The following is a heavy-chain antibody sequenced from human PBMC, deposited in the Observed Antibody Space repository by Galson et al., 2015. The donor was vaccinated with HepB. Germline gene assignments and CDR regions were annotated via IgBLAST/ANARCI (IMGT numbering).Heavy chain of an antibody. CDR3: ARGPGIEFDY. J-gene: IGHJ4*02. CDR1: GFTFSDYS. V-gene: IGHV3-21*01. CDR2: ISSSSSYI. Sequence: SLRLSCAASGFTFSDYSMNWVRQAPGKGLEWVSSISSSSSYIYYADSVKGRFTISRDNAKNSLYLQMNSLRAEDTAVYYCARGPGIEFDYWGQGTLVTVSS. D-gene: IGHD3-10*01.